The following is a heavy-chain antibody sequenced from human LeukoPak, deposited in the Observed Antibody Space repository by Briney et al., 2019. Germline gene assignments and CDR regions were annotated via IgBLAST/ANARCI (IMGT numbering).Heavy chain of an antibody. V-gene: IGHV3-23*01. CDR3: ARRKVGGTGDY. J-gene: IGHJ4*02. CDR1: GFTFSNYG. D-gene: IGHD1-26*01. CDR2: VSGNGGGS. Sequence: GGALRLSCAASGFTFSNYGMCWVRQAPGKGLEWVCAVSGNGGGSFYADSVKGRFTISKDNSKNTLFLQVDSLRAEDSAIYYCARRKVGGTGDYWGQGTQVTVSS.